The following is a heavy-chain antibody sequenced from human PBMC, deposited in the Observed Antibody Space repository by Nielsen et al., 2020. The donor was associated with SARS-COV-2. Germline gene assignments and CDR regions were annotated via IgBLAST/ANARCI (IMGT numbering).Heavy chain of an antibody. V-gene: IGHV4-30-2*01. CDR3: ARGAVIGYFQH. D-gene: IGHD2-21*01. CDR2: IYHSGST. Sequence: SETPSLTCAVSGGSISSGGYSWSWIRQPPGKGLEWIGYIYHSGSTYYNPSLKSRVTISVDRSKNQFSLKLSSVTAADTAVYYCARGAVIGYFQHWGQGTLVTVSS. CDR1: GGSISSGGYS. J-gene: IGHJ1*01.